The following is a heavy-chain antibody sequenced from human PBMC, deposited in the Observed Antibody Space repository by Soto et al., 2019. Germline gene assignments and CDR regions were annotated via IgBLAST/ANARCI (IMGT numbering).Heavy chain of an antibody. Sequence: ASVKVSCKASGYTFTGYYMHWVRQAPGQGLEWMGWISAYNGNTNYAQKLQGRVTMTTDTSTSTAYMELRSLRSDDTAVYYCARAPITIGGWRHWFDPWGQGTLVTVSS. V-gene: IGHV1-18*04. CDR2: ISAYNGNT. CDR3: ARAPITIGGWRHWFDP. CDR1: GYTFTGYY. J-gene: IGHJ5*02. D-gene: IGHD3-16*01.